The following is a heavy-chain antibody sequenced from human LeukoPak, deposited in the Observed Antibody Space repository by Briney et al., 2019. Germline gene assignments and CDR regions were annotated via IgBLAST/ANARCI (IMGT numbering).Heavy chain of an antibody. V-gene: IGHV4-4*07. J-gene: IGHJ5*02. CDR2: IYTSGSI. CDR3: ARGPLTVTRGFDP. Sequence: PSETLSLTCTVSGGSIDIYYWSWIRQPAGKGLEWIGRIYTSGSINYNPSLKTRVTMSVDTSKNQFSLKLSSVTAADTAMYYCARGPLTVTRGFDPWGQGTLVTVSS. D-gene: IGHD4-17*01. CDR1: GGSIDIYY.